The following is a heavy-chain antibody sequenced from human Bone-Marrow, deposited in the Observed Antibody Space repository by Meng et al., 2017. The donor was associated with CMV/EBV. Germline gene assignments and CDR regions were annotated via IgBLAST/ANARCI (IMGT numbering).Heavy chain of an antibody. D-gene: IGHD3-3*01. CDR3: AKDPGRITIFGVVQGNYYYYYGMDV. CDR2: ITYDGSNT. Sequence: GGSLRLSCAVSGFSFNDYGMHWVRQAPGKGLEWVTFITYDGSNTYYADSVKGRFTISRDNSKNTLYLQMNSLRDEDTAVYYCAKDPGRITIFGVVQGNYYYYYGMDVWGQGTTVTVS. V-gene: IGHV3-30*18. J-gene: IGHJ6*02. CDR1: GFSFNDYG.